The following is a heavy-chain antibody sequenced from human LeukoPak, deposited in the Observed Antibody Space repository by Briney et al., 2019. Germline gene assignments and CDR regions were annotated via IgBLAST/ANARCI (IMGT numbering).Heavy chain of an antibody. CDR3: ARDAPLLHFDY. D-gene: IGHD2-21*01. V-gene: IGHV3-21*01. CDR1: GFTFSSYS. J-gene: IGHJ4*02. CDR2: IRSSTSYM. Sequence: GGSLRLSCAASGFTFSSYSMNWVRQAPGKGLEWVSSIRSSTSYMYYADSVKGRFTISRDNAKNSLYLEMNSLRAEDTAVYYCARDAPLLHFDYWGQGTLVTVSS.